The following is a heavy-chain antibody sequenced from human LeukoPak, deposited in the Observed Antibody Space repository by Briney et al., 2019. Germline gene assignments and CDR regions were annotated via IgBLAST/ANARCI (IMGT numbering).Heavy chain of an antibody. CDR2: IYYSGST. CDR3: ASVGYCSGGSCSTGTFDY. Sequence: SETLSLTCTVSGGSISSSSYYWGWIRQPPGKGLEWIGYIYYSGSTNYNPSLKSRVTISVDTSKNQFSLKLSSVTAADTAVYYCASVGYCSGGSCSTGTFDYWGQGTLVTVSS. J-gene: IGHJ4*02. CDR1: GGSISSSSYY. V-gene: IGHV4-61*05. D-gene: IGHD2-15*01.